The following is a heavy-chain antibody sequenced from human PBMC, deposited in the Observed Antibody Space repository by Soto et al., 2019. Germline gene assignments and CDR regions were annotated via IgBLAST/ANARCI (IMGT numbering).Heavy chain of an antibody. D-gene: IGHD4-17*01. Sequence: QVQLVQSGAEVKKPGASVKVSCKASGYTFTTYGITWVRQAPGQGLEWMGWISAYSGNTNYAQKLQGILTVTTDTSTNTAYMDLRSLRSDDTAVYYCARVVKAGDYGDYGIYYFAYWGHGTLVTVSS. CDR3: ARVVKAGDYGDYGIYYFAY. CDR2: ISAYSGNT. CDR1: GYTFTTYG. V-gene: IGHV1-18*04. J-gene: IGHJ4*01.